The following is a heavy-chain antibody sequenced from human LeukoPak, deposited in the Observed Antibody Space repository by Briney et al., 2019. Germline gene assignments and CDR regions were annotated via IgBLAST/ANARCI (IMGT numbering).Heavy chain of an antibody. V-gene: IGHV4-34*01. J-gene: IGHJ4*02. D-gene: IGHD2-2*01. CDR2: INHSGST. CDR3: ASSYCSSTSYFDY. Sequence: PSETLSLTCAVYGGSFSGYYWSWIRQPPGKGLEWIGEINHSGSTNYNPSLKSRVTISVDTSKNQFSLKLSSVTAADTAVYYCASSYCSSTSYFDYWGQGTLVTVSS. CDR1: GGSFSGYY.